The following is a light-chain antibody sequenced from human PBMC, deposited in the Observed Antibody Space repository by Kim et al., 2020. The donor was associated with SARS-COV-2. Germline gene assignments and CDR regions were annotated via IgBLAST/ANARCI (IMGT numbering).Light chain of an antibody. J-gene: IGKJ1*01. V-gene: IGKV1-39*01. CDR1: QSISSY. Sequence: SASVGDRVTITCRASQSISSYLNWDQQKPGKAPKLLIDAASSLQSGVPSRFSGSGSGTDFTLTISSLQPEDFATYYCQQSYSTPWTFGQGTKVEIK. CDR3: QQSYSTPWT. CDR2: AAS.